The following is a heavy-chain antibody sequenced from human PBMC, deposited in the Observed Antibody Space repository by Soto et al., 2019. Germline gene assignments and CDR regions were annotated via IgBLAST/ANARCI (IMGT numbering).Heavy chain of an antibody. D-gene: IGHD6-6*01. Sequence: EVQLVESGGGLVQPGRSLRLSCAASGFTFDDYAMHWVRQAPGKGLEWVSGISWNSGSIGYADSVKGRFTISRDNAKNSLYLQMNSLRAEDTALYYCAKVSDSSSFYWYFDLWGRGTLVTVSS. J-gene: IGHJ2*01. V-gene: IGHV3-9*01. CDR1: GFTFDDYA. CDR3: AKVSDSSSFYWYFDL. CDR2: ISWNSGSI.